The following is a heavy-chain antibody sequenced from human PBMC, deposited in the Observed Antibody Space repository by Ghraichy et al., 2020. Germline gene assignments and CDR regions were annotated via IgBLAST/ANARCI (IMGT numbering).Heavy chain of an antibody. CDR2: ISSSGSTV. V-gene: IGHV3-11*01. J-gene: IGHJ3*02. CDR3: AREGELRGLDAFDI. D-gene: IGHD1-26*01. Sequence: GGSLRLSCAASGFTFSAHYMTWIRQAPGKGLEWVSYISSSGSTVYYEESVKGRFTMSRDNAKNSLYLQMNSLRVEDTAVYYCAREGELRGLDAFDIWGQGTMVTVSS. CDR1: GFTFSAHY.